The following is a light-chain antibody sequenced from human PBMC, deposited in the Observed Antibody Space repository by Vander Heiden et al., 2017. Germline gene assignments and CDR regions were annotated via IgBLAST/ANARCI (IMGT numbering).Light chain of an antibody. J-gene: IGKJ1*01. Sequence: EIVMTQSPATLSVSPGERATLSRRASQSVTTNLAWYQQKPGQAPRLLIYGASNRATGIPARFSGSGSGTEFTLTISSLQSEDFAVYYCQQYNNWPPWTFGQGTKVEIK. CDR1: QSVTTN. CDR3: QQYNNWPPWT. CDR2: GAS. V-gene: IGKV3-15*01.